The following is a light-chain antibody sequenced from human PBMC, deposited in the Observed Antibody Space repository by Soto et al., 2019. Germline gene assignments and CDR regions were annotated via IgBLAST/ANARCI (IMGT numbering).Light chain of an antibody. CDR3: AAWDYSLGPLV. CDR2: RND. J-gene: IGLJ3*02. CDR1: SSNIESNY. Sequence: QSVLTQPPSASGTPGQRVTISCSGSSSNIESNYVYWYQQLPGSAPKLLIYRNDQRPSGVPDRFSGSKSGTSASLAISGLRSEDEADYYCAAWDYSLGPLVFRGGTKLTVL. V-gene: IGLV1-47*01.